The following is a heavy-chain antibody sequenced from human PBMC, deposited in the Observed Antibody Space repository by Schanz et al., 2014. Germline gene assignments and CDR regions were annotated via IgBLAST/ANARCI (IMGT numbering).Heavy chain of an antibody. CDR2: ISGSGGST. Sequence: EVQLVESGGGLVQPGGSLRLSCAASGFTFSSYAMSWVRQAPGKGLEWVSAISGSGGSTYYADSVKGRFTISRDSSKNTLYRQMSSLRADDTAVYYCAKAADWPVTRFDPWGQGTLVTVSS. J-gene: IGHJ5*02. CDR1: GFTFSSYA. D-gene: IGHD3-9*01. V-gene: IGHV3-23*04. CDR3: AKAADWPVTRFDP.